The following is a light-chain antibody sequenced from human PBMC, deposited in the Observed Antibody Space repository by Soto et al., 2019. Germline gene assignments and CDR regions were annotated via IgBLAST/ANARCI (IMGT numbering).Light chain of an antibody. CDR2: AAS. J-gene: IGKJ4*01. CDR1: QDIKNY. CDR3: QQTYRLPPT. Sequence: DIQMTQSPSSLSASVGDRVTITCRASQDIKNYLAWYQQRPGEVPKVLISAASTLQLGVPSRFSGRRSGADFTLSISSLQPEDVATYYCQQTYRLPPTFGEGTKVDIK. V-gene: IGKV1-27*01.